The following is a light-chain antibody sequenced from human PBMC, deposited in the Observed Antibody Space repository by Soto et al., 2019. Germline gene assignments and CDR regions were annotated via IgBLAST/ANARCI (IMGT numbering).Light chain of an antibody. J-gene: IGKJ3*01. CDR2: GAS. V-gene: IGKV3-20*01. CDR1: QSVSSSY. Sequence: EIVLTQSPGTLSLSPGERATLSCRASQSVSSSYLAWYQQKPGQAPRLLIYGASSRATGIPDRFSGSGSGTDFPLTIRRLEPEDFAVYYCQQYGSSPFTFGPGTKVDIK. CDR3: QQYGSSPFT.